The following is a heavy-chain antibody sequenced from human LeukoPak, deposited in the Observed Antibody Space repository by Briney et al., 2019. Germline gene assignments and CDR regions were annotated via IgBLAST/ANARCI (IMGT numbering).Heavy chain of an antibody. D-gene: IGHD3-3*01. CDR1: GGTFISYA. CDR3: ARSPASITIFGVVITHFDY. V-gene: IGHV1-69*01. CDR2: IIPIFGTA. Sequence: SVKVSCKASGGTFISYAISWVRQAPGQGLEWMGGIIPIFGTANYAQKFQGRVTITADESTSTAYMELSSLRSEDTAVYYCARSPASITIFGVVITHFDYWGQGTLVTVSS. J-gene: IGHJ4*02.